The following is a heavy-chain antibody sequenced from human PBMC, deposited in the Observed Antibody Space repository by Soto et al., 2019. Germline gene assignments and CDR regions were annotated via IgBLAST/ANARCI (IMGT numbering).Heavy chain of an antibody. J-gene: IGHJ4*02. V-gene: IGHV2-5*02. CDR1: WFSLNTREVG. CDR2: IYWDDTK. D-gene: IGHD5-18*01. Sequence: QITLKESGPTMVKPTQTLTLTCTFSWFSLNTREVGVGWIRQPPGKALEWLAVIYWDDTKRYSPTLKSRLTITKEHSKNQGGLTMTNMDPGDTATYYCAHLRCGPRIQLYIAYFFDCWGQGTLVTVSS. CDR3: AHLRCGPRIQLYIAYFFDC.